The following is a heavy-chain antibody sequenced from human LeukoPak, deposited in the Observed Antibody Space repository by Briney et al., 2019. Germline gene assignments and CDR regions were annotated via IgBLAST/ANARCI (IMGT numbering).Heavy chain of an antibody. D-gene: IGHD3-10*01. CDR1: GYTFTSYA. V-gene: IGHV7-4-1*02. CDR3: ARAISGSYYNWYYYYYGMDV. Sequence: ASVKVSCKASGYTFTSYAMNWVRQAPGQGLEWMGWINTNTGNPTYAQGFTGRFVFSLDTSVSTAYLQISSLKAEDTAVYYCARAISGSYYNWYYYYYGMDVWGQGTTVTVSS. CDR2: INTNTGNP. J-gene: IGHJ6*02.